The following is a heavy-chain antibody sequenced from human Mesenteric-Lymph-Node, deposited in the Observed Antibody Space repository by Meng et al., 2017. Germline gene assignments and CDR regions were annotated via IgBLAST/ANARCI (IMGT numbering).Heavy chain of an antibody. CDR2: IIHGGSP. J-gene: IGHJ4*02. CDR3: ARRPTGIDY. CDR1: GGSVSSGSYY. D-gene: IGHD2-8*02. Sequence: QGRLQESGPGLVRPAETLSLTCTVSGGSVSSGSYYWNWIRQPPGKGLEWIGEIIHGGSPSYNPSLKSRVTISIDTSKNQLSLMLSSVTAADTAVYYCARRPTGIDYWGQGTLVTVSS. V-gene: IGHV4-39*01.